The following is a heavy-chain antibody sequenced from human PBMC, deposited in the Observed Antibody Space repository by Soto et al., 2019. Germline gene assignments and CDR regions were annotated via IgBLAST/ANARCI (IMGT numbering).Heavy chain of an antibody. Sequence: GESLKISCTASGFTFDAYSMSWFRQAPGKGLEWVGFIRSKVYGSTTEYAASVKGRFTISRDDSNSIAYLQMNSLETDDTAVYYCARRMTRAVRPPDYWGQGTLVTVSS. CDR1: GFTFDAYS. CDR2: IRSKVYGSTT. CDR3: ARRMTRAVRPPDY. V-gene: IGHV3-49*03. J-gene: IGHJ4*02. D-gene: IGHD6-6*01.